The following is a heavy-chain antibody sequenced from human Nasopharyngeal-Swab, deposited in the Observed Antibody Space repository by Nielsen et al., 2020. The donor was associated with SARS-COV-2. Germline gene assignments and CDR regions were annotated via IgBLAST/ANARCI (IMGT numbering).Heavy chain of an antibody. CDR2: IYYSGST. CDR3: ARDNNYYDSNGYLSFDY. D-gene: IGHD3-22*01. V-gene: IGHV4-39*07. J-gene: IGHJ4*02. Sequence: WIRQPPGKGLEWIGSIYYSGSTYYNPSLKSRVTISVDTSKNQFSLKLSSVTAADTAVYYCARDNNYYDSNGYLSFDYWGQGTLVTVSS.